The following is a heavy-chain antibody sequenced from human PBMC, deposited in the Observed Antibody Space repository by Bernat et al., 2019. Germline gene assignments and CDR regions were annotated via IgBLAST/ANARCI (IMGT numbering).Heavy chain of an antibody. CDR2: INHSGST. CDR3: ARGGVDNSNFGGLFDS. V-gene: IGHV4-34*02. Sequence: QVQLQQWGAGLLKPSETLSPTCAVSDGAFSTYYWGWIRQPPGKGLEWIGEINHSGSTNYNPSLKSRVTMSVDTSRNRFSLKLSSVTAADSAIYFCARGGVDNSNFGGLFDSWGHATLLTVSS. J-gene: IGHJ4*01. D-gene: IGHD4-4*01. CDR1: DGAFSTYY.